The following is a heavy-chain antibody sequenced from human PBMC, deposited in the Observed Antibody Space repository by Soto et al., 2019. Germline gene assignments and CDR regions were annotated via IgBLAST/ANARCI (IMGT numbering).Heavy chain of an antibody. CDR3: ASVARIQLWLRWYFDL. CDR2: IYYSGST. Sequence: QVQLQESGPGLVKPSQTLSLTCTVSGGSISSGGYYWSWIRQHPGKGLEWIGYIYYSGSTYYNPSLKSRVTISVDTSKNQFSLKLSSVTAADTAVYYCASVARIQLWLRWYFDLWGRGTLVTVSS. D-gene: IGHD5-18*01. V-gene: IGHV4-31*03. CDR1: GGSISSGGYY. J-gene: IGHJ2*01.